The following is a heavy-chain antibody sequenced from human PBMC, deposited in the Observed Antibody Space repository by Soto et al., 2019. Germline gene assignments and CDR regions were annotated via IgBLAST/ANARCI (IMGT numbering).Heavy chain of an antibody. Sequence: GESLKISCKGSGYSFTSYWISWVRQMPGKCLEWMGRIDPSDSYTNCSPSFQGHVTISADKSISTAYLQWSSLKASDTAMYYCARQGCSGGSCYLTAFDIWGQGTMVTVSS. V-gene: IGHV5-10-1*01. CDR1: GYSFTSYW. CDR2: IDPSDSYT. D-gene: IGHD2-15*01. CDR3: ARQGCSGGSCYLTAFDI. J-gene: IGHJ3*02.